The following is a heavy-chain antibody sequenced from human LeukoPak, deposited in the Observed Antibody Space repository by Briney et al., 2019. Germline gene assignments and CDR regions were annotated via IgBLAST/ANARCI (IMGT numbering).Heavy chain of an antibody. V-gene: IGHV1-2*06. CDR2: INPNSGGT. D-gene: IGHD6-13*01. Sequence: ASVKVSCKASGYTFTGYYMHWVRQAPGQGLEWMGRINPNSGGTNYAQKFQGRVTMTRDTSISTAYMELSGLRSDDTAVYYCARDLFIAAAGLAEVDYWGQGTLVTVSS. CDR1: GYTFTGYY. CDR3: ARDLFIAAAGLAEVDY. J-gene: IGHJ4*02.